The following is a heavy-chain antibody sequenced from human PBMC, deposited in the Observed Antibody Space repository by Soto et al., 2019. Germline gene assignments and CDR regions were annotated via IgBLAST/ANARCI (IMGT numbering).Heavy chain of an antibody. J-gene: IGHJ4*02. CDR3: AQRGGNDYWGGFDY. CDR1: GFTFSNYD. Sequence: EVQLSESGGGLVQPGGSLRLSCAASGFTFSNYDMSWVRQAPGKGLECGSGISKNGGNKWYADTAKGRFTISRDNSKNTLFLKMISLRPDDTAVYYCAQRGGNDYWGGFDYWGPGTLVTVSS. D-gene: IGHD7-27*01. CDR2: ISKNGGNK. V-gene: IGHV3-23*01.